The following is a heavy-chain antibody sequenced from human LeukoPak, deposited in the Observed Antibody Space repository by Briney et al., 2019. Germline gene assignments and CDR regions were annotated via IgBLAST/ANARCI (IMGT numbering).Heavy chain of an antibody. D-gene: IGHD3-9*01. CDR3: ASVLYDILTGRIWGDDY. Sequence: PGRSLRLSCAASGFTFSSYAMHWVRQAPGKGLEWVAVISYDGSNKYYADSVKGRFTISRDNSKNTLYLQMNSLRAEDTAVYYCASVLYDILTGRIWGDDYWGQGTLVTVSS. V-gene: IGHV3-30-3*01. J-gene: IGHJ4*02. CDR1: GFTFSSYA. CDR2: ISYDGSNK.